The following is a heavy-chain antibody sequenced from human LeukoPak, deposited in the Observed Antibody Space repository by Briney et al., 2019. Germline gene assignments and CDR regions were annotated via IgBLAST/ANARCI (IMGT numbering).Heavy chain of an antibody. J-gene: IGHJ3*02. V-gene: IGHV1-3*01. D-gene: IGHD4-11*01. Sequence: RASVKVSCKASGYTFTSYAMHWVRQAPGQRLEWMGWINADNGNTKYSQKFQGRVTITRDTSTSTAYMELRSLRSDDTAVYYCARCHDYTYDAFDIWGQGTMVTVSS. CDR2: INADNGNT. CDR1: GYTFTSYA. CDR3: ARCHDYTYDAFDI.